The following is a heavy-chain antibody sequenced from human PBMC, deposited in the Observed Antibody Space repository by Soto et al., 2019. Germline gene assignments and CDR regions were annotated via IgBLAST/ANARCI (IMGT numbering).Heavy chain of an antibody. CDR3: AAHPRLHLGELWYFDY. Sequence: ASVKVSCKASGGTFSSYTISWVRQAPGQGLEWMGRIIPILGIANYAQKFQGRVTITADKSTSTAYMELSSLRSEDTAVYYCAAHPRLHLGELWYFDYWGQGTLVTVSS. D-gene: IGHD3-16*01. CDR2: IIPILGIA. CDR1: GGTFSSYT. V-gene: IGHV1-69*02. J-gene: IGHJ4*02.